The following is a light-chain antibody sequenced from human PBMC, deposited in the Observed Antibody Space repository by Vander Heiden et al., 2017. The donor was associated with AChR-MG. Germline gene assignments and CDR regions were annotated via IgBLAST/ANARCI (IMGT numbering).Light chain of an antibody. J-gene: IGKJ2*01. Sequence: DLQMTQSSSSLSAFVGDRVTITCRASQGIGNYLAWYQQKSGQGPKLLIYAASTLQSGVPSRFSGSGSGTHFFLTISSLQPEDVATYYCQKYNSAPLTFGQGTKLEI. CDR2: AAS. CDR1: QGIGNY. CDR3: QKYNSAPLT. V-gene: IGKV1-27*01.